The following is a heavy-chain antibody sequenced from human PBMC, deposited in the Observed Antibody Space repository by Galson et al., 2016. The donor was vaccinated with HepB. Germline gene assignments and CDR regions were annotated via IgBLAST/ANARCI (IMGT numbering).Heavy chain of an antibody. Sequence: SLRLSCAASGFTFSSYAMSWVRQAPGKGLEWVSGISAGGGNTNYADSVRGRFTISRDNSKNTLYPQMNSLRAEDTAVYYCAKDEGCSGGSCYFGVWGQGATVTVSS. CDR2: ISAGGGNT. D-gene: IGHD2-15*01. V-gene: IGHV3-23*01. CDR3: AKDEGCSGGSCYFGV. CDR1: GFTFSSYA. J-gene: IGHJ6*02.